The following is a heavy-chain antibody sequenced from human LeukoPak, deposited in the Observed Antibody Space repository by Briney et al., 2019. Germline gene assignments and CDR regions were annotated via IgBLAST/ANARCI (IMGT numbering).Heavy chain of an antibody. Sequence: QPGGSLRLSCAASGFTFSSYEMNWVRQAPGKGLEWGSYISSSVSTIYYAGSGKGRFPISRDNAKNSLYLQMNSLRAEDTAVYYCASGTRQYDSSGYYGLDFDYWGQGTLVTVSS. CDR2: ISSSVSTI. CDR3: ASGTRQYDSSGYYGLDFDY. J-gene: IGHJ4*02. CDR1: GFTFSSYE. D-gene: IGHD3-22*01. V-gene: IGHV3-48*03.